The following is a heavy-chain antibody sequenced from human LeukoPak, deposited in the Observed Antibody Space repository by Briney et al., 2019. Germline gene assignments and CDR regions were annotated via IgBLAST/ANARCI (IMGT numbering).Heavy chain of an antibody. CDR1: GFTFSAYA. D-gene: IGHD6-6*01. CDR2: ISDSGGPT. CDR3: AKERVIASRPDYFDY. J-gene: IGHJ4*02. V-gene: IGHV3-23*01. Sequence: GGSPRLSCAASGFTFSAYATSWVRQAPGKGLEWVASISDSGGPTYYADSVRGRFTISRDNSKNTLYLQMNSLRAEDTALYYCAKERVIASRPDYFDYWGQGTLVTVSS.